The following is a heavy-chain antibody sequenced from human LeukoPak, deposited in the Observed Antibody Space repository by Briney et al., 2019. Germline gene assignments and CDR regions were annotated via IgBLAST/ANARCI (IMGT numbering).Heavy chain of an antibody. CDR1: GGTFSSYA. CDR3: AREGELDYYDSSGSHYFDY. J-gene: IGHJ4*02. Sequence: ASVKVSCKASGGTFSSYAISWVRQAPGQGLEWMGGIIPIFGTANYAQKFQGRVTITADESTSTAYMELSSLRSEDTAVYYCAREGELDYYDSSGSHYFDYWGQGTLVTVSS. CDR2: IIPIFGTA. V-gene: IGHV1-69*13. D-gene: IGHD3-22*01.